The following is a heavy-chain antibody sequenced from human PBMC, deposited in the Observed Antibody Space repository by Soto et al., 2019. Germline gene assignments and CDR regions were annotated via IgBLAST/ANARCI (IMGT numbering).Heavy chain of an antibody. D-gene: IGHD6-13*01. J-gene: IGHJ3*02. V-gene: IGHV4-30-2*02. CDR3: ARMSSSWYDAFDI. CDR1: GGSISSGGYS. CDR2: IYHSGST. Sequence: PSETLSLTCAVSGGSISSGGYSWSWIRQPPGKGLEWIGYIYHSGSTYYNPSLKSRVTISVDTSKNQFSLKLSSVTAADTAVYYCARMSSSWYDAFDIWGQGTMVTVSS.